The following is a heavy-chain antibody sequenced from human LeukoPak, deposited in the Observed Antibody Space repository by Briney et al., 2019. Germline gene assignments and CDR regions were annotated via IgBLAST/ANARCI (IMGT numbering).Heavy chain of an antibody. D-gene: IGHD5-18*01. Sequence: SETLSLTCAVYGGSFSGYYWSWIRQPPGKGLEWIGGINHSGSTNYNPSLKSRVTISVDTSKNQFSLKLSSVTAADTAVYYCARSTAMGLFDYWGQGTLVTVSS. CDR2: INHSGST. V-gene: IGHV4-34*01. CDR1: GGSFSGYY. J-gene: IGHJ4*02. CDR3: ARSTAMGLFDY.